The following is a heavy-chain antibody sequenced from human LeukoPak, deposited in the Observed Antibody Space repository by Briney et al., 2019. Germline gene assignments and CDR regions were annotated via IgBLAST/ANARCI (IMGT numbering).Heavy chain of an antibody. V-gene: IGHV1-69*06. CDR1: GGTFSSYA. J-gene: IGHJ4*02. CDR3: ARDRYYDFWSGSHYFDY. Sequence: SVKVSCKASGGTFSSYAISWVRQAPGQGLEWMGGIIPMFGTANYAQKFQGRVTITADKSTTTAYMELSSLRSVDTAMYYCARDRYYDFWSGSHYFDYWGQGTLVTVSS. D-gene: IGHD3-3*01. CDR2: IIPMFGTA.